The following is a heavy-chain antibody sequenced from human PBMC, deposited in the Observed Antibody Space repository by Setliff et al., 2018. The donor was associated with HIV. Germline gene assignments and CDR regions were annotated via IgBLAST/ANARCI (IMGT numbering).Heavy chain of an antibody. J-gene: IGHJ4*02. CDR3: AREPDY. CDR2: MYDGGTP. CDR1: GYSITSGYY. V-gene: IGHV4-38-2*02. Sequence: SESLSLTCAVSGYSITSGYYWGWIRQPPGKGLEWIGNMYDGGTPHYNPSLKSRVTVSLDTSRNQFSLRLTSVTAADTAVYFCAREPDYWSQGTLVTVSS.